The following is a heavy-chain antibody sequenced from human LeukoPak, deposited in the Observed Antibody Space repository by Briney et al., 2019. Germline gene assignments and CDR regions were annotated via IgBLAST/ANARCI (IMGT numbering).Heavy chain of an antibody. CDR1: GFPFSSYS. D-gene: IGHD1-26*01. CDR2: TKNKANSYTT. V-gene: IGHV3-72*01. J-gene: IGHJ4*02. Sequence: GGSLTLSCGASGFPFSSYSMNWVRQAPGKGVEWVGRTKNKANSYTTEYGASVKGRFTISRDESKNSLYLQMNSLKTEDTAVYYCDRWDSGSCSDWGQGTLVTVSS. CDR3: DRWDSGSCSD.